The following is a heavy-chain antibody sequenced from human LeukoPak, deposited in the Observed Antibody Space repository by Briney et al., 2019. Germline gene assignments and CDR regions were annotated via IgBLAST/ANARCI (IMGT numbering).Heavy chain of an antibody. D-gene: IGHD5-12*01. CDR1: GFTFSTYS. CDR2: ISGSSGAK. CDR3: AIILATLSY. J-gene: IGHJ4*02. Sequence: GGSLRLSCAASGFTFSTYSMNWVRLAPGKGLEWISYISGSSGAKHYADSVKGRFTIFRDHAKSSLYLQMNSLRVEDTAIYYCAIILATLSYWGQGTLVTVSS. V-gene: IGHV3-48*01.